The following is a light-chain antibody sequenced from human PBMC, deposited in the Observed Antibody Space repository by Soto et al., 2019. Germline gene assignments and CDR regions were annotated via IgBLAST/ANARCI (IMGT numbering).Light chain of an antibody. J-gene: IGKJ1*01. Sequence: MTPFPDTVSVSLGETVTLSCGASQSVRTNLAWYQQRPGQAPRLLIHYSSTRASDIPARFSGSGSGTNFTLAISSLQSEDFAVYYCQQYAYWPETFGQGTKVDIK. CDR2: YSS. V-gene: IGKV3D-15*01. CDR1: QSVRTN. CDR3: QQYAYWPET.